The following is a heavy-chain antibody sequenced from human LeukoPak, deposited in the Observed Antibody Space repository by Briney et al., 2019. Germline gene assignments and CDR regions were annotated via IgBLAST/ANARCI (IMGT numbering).Heavy chain of an antibody. CDR2: ISYDGSKK. J-gene: IGHJ3*02. CDR3: AKIFGVYYDSSGYPIGFDAFDI. CDR1: GFNFSSYP. V-gene: IGHV3-30-3*02. D-gene: IGHD3-22*01. Sequence: GGSLRLSCAASGFNFSSYPLHWVRQVPGKGLEWVAVISYDGSKKYYADSVKGRFTISRDNSKNTLYLQMNSLRAEDTAVYYCAKIFGVYYDSSGYPIGFDAFDIWGQGTMVTVSS.